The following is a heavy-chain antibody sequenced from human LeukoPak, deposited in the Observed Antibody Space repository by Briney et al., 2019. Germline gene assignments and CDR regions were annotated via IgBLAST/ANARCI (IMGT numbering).Heavy chain of an antibody. CDR1: GYTFTGYY. Sequence: ASVKVSCKASGYTFTGYYMHWVRQAPGQGLEWMGWIDPNSGGTNYAQKFQGRVTMTRDTSISTAYMELSRLRSDDTAVYYCARDKSGSSGWYSFFDYWGQGTQVTVSS. J-gene: IGHJ4*02. CDR2: IDPNSGGT. V-gene: IGHV1-2*02. D-gene: IGHD6-19*01. CDR3: ARDKSGSSGWYSFFDY.